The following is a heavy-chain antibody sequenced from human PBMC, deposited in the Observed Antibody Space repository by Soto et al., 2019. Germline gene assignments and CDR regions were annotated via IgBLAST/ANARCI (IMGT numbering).Heavy chain of an antibody. V-gene: IGHV1-46*01. CDR3: ARSSGSLDWFDP. CDR1: GYTFTSYY. J-gene: IGHJ5*02. D-gene: IGHD1-26*01. CDR2: INPSGGST. Sequence: ASVKVSCEASGYTFTSYYMHWVRQAPGQGLEWMGIINPSGGSTSYAQKLQGRVTMTRDTSTSTAYMELRSLRSDDTAVYYCARSSGSLDWFDPWGQGTLVTVSS.